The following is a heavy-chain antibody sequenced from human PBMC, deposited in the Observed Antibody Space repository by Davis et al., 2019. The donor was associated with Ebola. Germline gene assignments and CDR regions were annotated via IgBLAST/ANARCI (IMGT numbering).Heavy chain of an antibody. CDR2: IYYSGST. Sequence: GSLRLSCAASGFTFSSYSMNWVRQAPGKGLEWIGSIYYSGSTYYNPSLKSRVTISVDTSKNQFSLKLSSVTAADTAVYYCARVAKRLRFSYYYYGMDVWGQGTTVTVSS. V-gene: IGHV4-39*07. D-gene: IGHD5-12*01. J-gene: IGHJ6*02. CDR3: ARVAKRLRFSYYYYGMDV. CDR1: GFTFSSYS.